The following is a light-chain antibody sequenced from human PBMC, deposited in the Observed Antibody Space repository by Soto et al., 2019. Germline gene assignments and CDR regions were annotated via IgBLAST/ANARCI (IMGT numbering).Light chain of an antibody. CDR3: QQYNYWPLT. CDR2: GAS. J-gene: IGKJ4*01. CDR1: QSVSIY. V-gene: IGKV3-15*01. Sequence: EIVMTQSPATLSVSPGERVTLSCRASQSVSIYLAWYQQRPGQAPRPRIYGASTRATGIPASFSASGSGTEFTLTINSLQSEDFAVYYCQQYNYWPLTFGGGTRVEI.